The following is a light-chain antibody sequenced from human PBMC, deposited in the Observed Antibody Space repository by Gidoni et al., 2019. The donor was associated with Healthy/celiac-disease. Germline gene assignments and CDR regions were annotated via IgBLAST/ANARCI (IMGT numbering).Light chain of an antibody. CDR1: QSVSSN. Sequence: EIVMTQSSATLSVSPGERATLSCRASQSVSSNLAWYQQKPGQAPRLLIYGASTRATGIPARFSGSGSGTEFTLTISSLQSEDFAVYYCQQYNNWPALTFXGXTKVEIK. V-gene: IGKV3-15*01. J-gene: IGKJ4*01. CDR3: QQYNNWPALT. CDR2: GAS.